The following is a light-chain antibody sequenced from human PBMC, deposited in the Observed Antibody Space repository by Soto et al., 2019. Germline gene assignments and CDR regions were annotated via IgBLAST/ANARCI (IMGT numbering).Light chain of an antibody. CDR3: QHYNSYSEA. J-gene: IGKJ1*01. V-gene: IGKV1-5*03. CDR1: QTISSW. CDR2: KAS. Sequence: DIQMTQSPSTLSGSVGDRATITFRASQTISSWLAWYQQKPGKAPKLLIYKASTLKSGVPSRFSGSGSWTEFTLTISSLQPDDFATYYCQHYNSYSEAFGQGTKVELK.